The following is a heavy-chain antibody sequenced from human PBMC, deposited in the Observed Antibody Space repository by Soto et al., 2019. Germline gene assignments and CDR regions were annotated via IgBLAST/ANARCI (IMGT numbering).Heavy chain of an antibody. J-gene: IGHJ4*02. CDR2: ISSNGGST. D-gene: IGHD3-10*01. V-gene: IGHV3-64*01. Sequence: GGSLRLSCAASGFTFSSYAMHWVRQAPGKGLEYVSAISSNGGSTYYANSVKGRFTISRDNSKNTLYLQMGSLRAEDMAVYYCASGGSGSYRQFDYWGQGTLVTVSS. CDR1: GFTFSSYA. CDR3: ASGGSGSYRQFDY.